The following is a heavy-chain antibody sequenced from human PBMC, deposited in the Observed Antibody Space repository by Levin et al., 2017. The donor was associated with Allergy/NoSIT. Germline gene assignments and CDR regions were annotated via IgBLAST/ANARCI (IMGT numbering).Heavy chain of an antibody. J-gene: IGHJ4*02. Sequence: GESLKISCAASGFTFNNAWMNWVRQAPGKGLEWVGRIKNKASGGTTDYAAPVKDRFTILRDDSENTLYLQMNSLRTEDTAVYYCTTVGTRWYEVYWGQGTLVTVSS. CDR2: IKNKASGGTT. D-gene: IGHD6-13*01. V-gene: IGHV3-15*07. CDR1: GFTFNNAW. CDR3: TTVGTRWYEVY.